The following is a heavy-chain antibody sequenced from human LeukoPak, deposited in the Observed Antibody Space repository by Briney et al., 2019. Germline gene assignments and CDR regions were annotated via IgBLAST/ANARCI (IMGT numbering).Heavy chain of an antibody. J-gene: IGHJ5*02. V-gene: IGHV4-30-4*01. CDR3: ARAKRGNNWFDP. CDR2: IYYSGTT. CDR1: GGSISSADEC. D-gene: IGHD3-10*01. Sequence: SQTLSLTYTVSGGSISSADECWVWIRQPPGKGLEWIGYIYYSGTTYYNPSLKSRVTFSLDTSKNQFSLKLSSVTAADTALYYCARAKRGNNWFDPWGQGTLVTVSS.